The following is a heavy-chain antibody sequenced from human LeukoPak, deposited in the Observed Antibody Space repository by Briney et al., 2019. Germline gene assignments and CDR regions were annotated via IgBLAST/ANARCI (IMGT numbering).Heavy chain of an antibody. CDR1: GYTLTELS. J-gene: IGHJ4*02. CDR2: FDPEDGET. CDR3: ATGPTGYIHFDY. Sequence: ASVKVSCKVSGYTLTELSMHWVRQAPGQGLEWMGGFDPEDGETIYAQKFQGRVTMTEDTSTDTAYMELSSLRSEDTAVYYCATGPTGYIHFDYWGQGTLVTVSS. D-gene: IGHD3-9*01. V-gene: IGHV1-24*01.